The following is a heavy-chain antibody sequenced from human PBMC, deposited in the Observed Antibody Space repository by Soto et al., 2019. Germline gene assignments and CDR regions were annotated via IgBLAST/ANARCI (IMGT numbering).Heavy chain of an antibody. Sequence: PGGSLRLSCAASGFTFSSYGMHWVRQAPGKGLEWVAVIWYDGSNKYYADSVKGRFTISRDNSKNTLYLQMNSLRAEDTAVYYCAREGGSRITMVRGNYFDYWGQGTLVTVSS. J-gene: IGHJ4*02. CDR1: GFTFSSYG. CDR2: IWYDGSNK. CDR3: AREGGSRITMVRGNYFDY. V-gene: IGHV3-33*01. D-gene: IGHD3-10*01.